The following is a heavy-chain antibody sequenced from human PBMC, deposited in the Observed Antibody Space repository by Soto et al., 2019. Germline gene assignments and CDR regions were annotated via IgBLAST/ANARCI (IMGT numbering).Heavy chain of an antibody. CDR2: ISSDGTKT. CDR3: VNILMQHDFEGG. J-gene: IGHJ4*02. CDR1: VFTFTVYA. Sequence: EVQMVASGGDLVQPGSSLRLSCLASVFTFTVYAFHWVRQAPGKGLEFVAAISSDGTKTYYADSVNGRFTISRDTSKNTLFLHMNRLRAEDTALYYCVNILMQHDFEGGWGQGTLVTVSS. V-gene: IGHV3-64D*08. D-gene: IGHD3-3*01.